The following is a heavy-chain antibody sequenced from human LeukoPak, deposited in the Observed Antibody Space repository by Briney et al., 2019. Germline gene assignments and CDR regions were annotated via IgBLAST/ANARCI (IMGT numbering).Heavy chain of an antibody. CDR2: INPNSGGT. CDR3: ARERWRSSSIVADY. Sequence: ASVKVSCKASGYTFTGYYMHWVRQADGQGLEWMGGINPNSGGTNYAQKFQGRVTITRDTSISTAYMELSRLRSDDTAVYYCARERWRSSSIVADYWGQGTLDTVSS. J-gene: IGHJ4*02. V-gene: IGHV1-2*02. CDR1: GYTFTGYY. D-gene: IGHD6-6*01.